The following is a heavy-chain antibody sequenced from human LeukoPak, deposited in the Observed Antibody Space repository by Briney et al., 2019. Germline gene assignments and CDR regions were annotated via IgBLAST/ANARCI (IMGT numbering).Heavy chain of an antibody. CDR1: GYTFTGYY. Sequence: GASVKVSCKASGYTFTGYYMHWVRQAPGQGLEWMGWINPNSGGTNYAQKFQGRVTMTRDTSISTAYMELSRLRSDDTAVYYCARDRTYYYDSSGYYYLDYWGQGTLVTVPS. CDR2: INPNSGGT. CDR3: ARDRTYYYDSSGYYYLDY. D-gene: IGHD3-22*01. V-gene: IGHV1-2*02. J-gene: IGHJ4*02.